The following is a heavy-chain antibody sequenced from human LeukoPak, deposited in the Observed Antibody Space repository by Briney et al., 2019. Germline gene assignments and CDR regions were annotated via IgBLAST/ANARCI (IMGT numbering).Heavy chain of an antibody. CDR3: ATQLGSGWYGY. CDR1: GYTFSGYY. J-gene: IGHJ4*02. D-gene: IGHD6-19*01. Sequence: SVKVSCKASGYTFSGYYMHWVRQAPGQGLEWMGWINPNSRGTNYAQKFQGRVTMTRDTSISTAYMELSRLRSDDTAVYYCATQLGSGWYGYWGQGTLVTVSS. V-gene: IGHV1-2*02. CDR2: INPNSRGT.